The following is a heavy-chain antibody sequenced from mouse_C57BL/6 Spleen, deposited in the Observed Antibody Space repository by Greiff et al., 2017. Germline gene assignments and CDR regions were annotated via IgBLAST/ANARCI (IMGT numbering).Heavy chain of an antibody. V-gene: IGHV1-55*01. D-gene: IGHD2-4*01. Sequence: QVQLQQSGAELVKPGASVKMSCKASGYTFTSYWITWVKQRPGQGLEWIGDIYPGSGSTNYNEKFKSKATLTVDTSSSTAYMQLSSLTSEDSAVYYCARKIYDYDGYFDVWGTGTTVTVSS. CDR2: IYPGSGST. CDR1: GYTFTSYW. J-gene: IGHJ1*03. CDR3: ARKIYDYDGYFDV.